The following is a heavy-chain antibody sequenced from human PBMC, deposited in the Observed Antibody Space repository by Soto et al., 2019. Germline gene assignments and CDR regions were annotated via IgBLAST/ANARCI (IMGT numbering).Heavy chain of an antibody. V-gene: IGHV4-4*02. J-gene: IGHJ6*02. D-gene: IGHD6-19*01. CDR1: GGSISSSNW. Sequence: SETLSLTCAVSGGSISSSNWWSWVRQPPGKGLEWIGEIYHSGSTNYNPSLKSRVTISVDRSKNQFSLKLSSVTAADTAVYYCARGGVSSGWFNYYYYYGMDVWGQGTTVTVSS. CDR3: ARGGVSSGWFNYYYYYGMDV. CDR2: IYHSGST.